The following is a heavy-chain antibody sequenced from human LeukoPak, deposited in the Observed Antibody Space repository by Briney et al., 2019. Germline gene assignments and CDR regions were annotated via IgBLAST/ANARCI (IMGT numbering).Heavy chain of an antibody. Sequence: GGSLRLSCAASGFTFSSYEMNWVRQAPGKGLEWVSYISSSGSTIYYADSVKGRFTISRDNAKNSLYLQMNSLRAEDTAVYYCARVMTMDSSGYYYPTLDYWGQGTLVTVSS. CDR2: ISSSGSTI. J-gene: IGHJ4*02. V-gene: IGHV3-48*03. CDR3: ARVMTMDSSGYYYPTLDY. D-gene: IGHD3-22*01. CDR1: GFTFSSYE.